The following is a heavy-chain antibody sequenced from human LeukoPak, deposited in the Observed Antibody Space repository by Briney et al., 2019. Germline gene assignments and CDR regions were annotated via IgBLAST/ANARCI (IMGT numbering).Heavy chain of an antibody. CDR3: ARTAAAGTTQFYMRPFDP. CDR2: IIPIFGTA. Sequence: ASVKVSCKASGGTFSSYAISWVRQAPGQGLEWMGGIIPIFGTANYAQKFQGRVTITADESTSTAYMELSSLRSDDTAMYYCARTAAAGTTQFYMRPFDPWGQGTLSPSPQ. V-gene: IGHV1-69*13. CDR1: GGTFSSYA. J-gene: IGHJ5*02. D-gene: IGHD6-13*01.